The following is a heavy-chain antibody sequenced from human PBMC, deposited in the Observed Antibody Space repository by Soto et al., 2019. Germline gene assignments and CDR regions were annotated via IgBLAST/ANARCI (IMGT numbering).Heavy chain of an antibody. V-gene: IGHV3-48*02. J-gene: IGHJ4*02. CDR2: ISSSSSTI. CDR1: GFTFSSSS. D-gene: IGHD3-22*01. Sequence: PGGSLRLSCAASGFTFSSSSMNWVRQAPGKGLEWVSYISSSSSTIYYADSVKGRFTVSRDNAKNSLYLQMNSLRDEDTAVYYCARDDSSGYYYVHFDYWGQGTLVTVSS. CDR3: ARDDSSGYYYVHFDY.